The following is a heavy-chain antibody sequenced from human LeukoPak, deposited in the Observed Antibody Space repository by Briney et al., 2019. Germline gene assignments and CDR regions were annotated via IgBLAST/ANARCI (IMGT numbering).Heavy chain of an antibody. J-gene: IGHJ4*02. V-gene: IGHV3-33*01. CDR1: GFSFSTYG. Sequence: PGRSLRLSCEASGFSFSTYGMHWVRQAPGKGLEWVALIWFDGSNKHYADSVKGRFTISRDNSRNTMYLQMDSLRAEDTAVYFCARSIQYWGQGILVTVSS. CDR2: IWFDGSNK. D-gene: IGHD6-6*01. CDR3: ARSIQY.